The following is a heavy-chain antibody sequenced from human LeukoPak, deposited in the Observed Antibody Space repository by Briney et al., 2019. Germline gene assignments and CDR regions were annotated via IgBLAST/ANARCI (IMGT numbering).Heavy chain of an antibody. J-gene: IGHJ4*02. CDR3: VRDGGVLFGEFPSDY. V-gene: IGHV1-18*01. CDR1: SYTFTTFG. D-gene: IGHD3-10*01. CDR2: ISAYNGNT. Sequence: GASVKVSCNASSYTFTTFGISWVRQAPGQGLEWMGWISAYNGNTNYAQKVQGRVTMTTDTSTSTAYMELRRLRSDDTAVYYCVRDGGVLFGEFPSDYWGQGTLVTVSS.